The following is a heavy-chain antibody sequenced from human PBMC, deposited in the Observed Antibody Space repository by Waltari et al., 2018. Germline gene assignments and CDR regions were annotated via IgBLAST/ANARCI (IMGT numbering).Heavy chain of an antibody. CDR3: AKRGGFVVVPAAILHYYYMDV. V-gene: IGHV3-23*01. J-gene: IGHJ6*03. Sequence: EVQLLESGGGLVQPGGSLRLSCAASGFTFRSYAMSWVRQAPGQGLGWVSAISGSGGSPYYADSVKGRFTISRDNSKNTLYLQMNSLRAEDTAVYYCAKRGGFVVVPAAILHYYYMDVWGKGTTVTISS. CDR2: ISGSGGSP. D-gene: IGHD2-2*02. CDR1: GFTFRSYA.